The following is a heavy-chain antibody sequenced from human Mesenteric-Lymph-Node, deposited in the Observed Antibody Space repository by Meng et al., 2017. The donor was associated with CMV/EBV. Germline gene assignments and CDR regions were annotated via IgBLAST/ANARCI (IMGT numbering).Heavy chain of an antibody. J-gene: IGHJ6*02. CDR2: INSNGDST. CDR1: GFTFSNYP. CDR3: AKDRVVVPAAPTYYYYGMDV. D-gene: IGHD2-2*01. V-gene: IGHV3-64*02. Sequence: GESLKISCAASGFTFSNYPMHWVRQAPGKGLESVSAINSNGDSTYYADSVKGRFTISRDNSKNTLYLQMNSLRAEDTAVYYCAKDRVVVPAAPTYYYYGMDVWGQGTTVTVSS.